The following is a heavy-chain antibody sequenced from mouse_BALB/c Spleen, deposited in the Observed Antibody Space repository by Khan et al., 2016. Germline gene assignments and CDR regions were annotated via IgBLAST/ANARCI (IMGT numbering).Heavy chain of an antibody. CDR2: IAYSGST. Sequence: EVQLQESGPGLVKPSQSLSLTCTVTGYSITSDYAWDWIRQFPGNKLEWMGYIAYSGSTNYNPSLKSRISITRDTSKNQFFLQLTSVTTEDTATYYCARSVYYDGSYAMDYWGQGTSVTVSS. V-gene: IGHV3-2*02. CDR3: ARSVYYDGSYAMDY. D-gene: IGHD1-1*01. CDR1: GYSITSDYA. J-gene: IGHJ4*01.